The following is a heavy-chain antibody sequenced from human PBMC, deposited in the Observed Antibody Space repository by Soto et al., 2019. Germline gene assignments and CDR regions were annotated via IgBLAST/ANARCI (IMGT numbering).Heavy chain of an antibody. Sequence: EVQLVESGGGLIQPGKSLRLSCEASGFIVTSDYMSWVRQAPGKGLEWVSVIFSGGNTYYADSVKGRFTISRDCSKNTLFLQMNSLRAEDTAVYYCARGGDYCRGGRCYPHGFDPWGQGTLVIVSS. V-gene: IGHV3-53*01. CDR2: IFSGGNT. CDR3: ARGGDYCRGGRCYPHGFDP. J-gene: IGHJ5*02. D-gene: IGHD2-15*01. CDR1: GFIVTSDY.